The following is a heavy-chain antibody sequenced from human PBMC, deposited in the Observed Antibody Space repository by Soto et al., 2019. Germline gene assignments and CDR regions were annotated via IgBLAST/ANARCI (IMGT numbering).Heavy chain of an antibody. D-gene: IGHD3-16*02. Sequence: GGSLRLSCAASGFTFSSYGMHWVRQAPGKGLEWVAVIWYDGSNKYYADSVKGRLTISRDNSKNTLYLQVNSLRAEDTAVYYCARGGGMITFGGVIPEVPSYFDYWGQGTLVTVSS. CDR1: GFTFSSYG. CDR2: IWYDGSNK. J-gene: IGHJ4*02. CDR3: ARGGGMITFGGVIPEVPSYFDY. V-gene: IGHV3-33*01.